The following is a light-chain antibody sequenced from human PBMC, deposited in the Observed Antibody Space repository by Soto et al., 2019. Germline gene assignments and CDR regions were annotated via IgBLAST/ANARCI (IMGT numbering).Light chain of an antibody. V-gene: IGKV3-15*01. Sequence: EIVMTQSPATLSMSPGESATLSCRASQSVSSNLAWYQQKPGQAPRLLIYGASTRATGIPARFSGRGSGTDFTLTISRLQSEDFAVYYCQQYNNCPHTFGQGTKLEIK. CDR2: GAS. J-gene: IGKJ2*01. CDR1: QSVSSN. CDR3: QQYNNCPHT.